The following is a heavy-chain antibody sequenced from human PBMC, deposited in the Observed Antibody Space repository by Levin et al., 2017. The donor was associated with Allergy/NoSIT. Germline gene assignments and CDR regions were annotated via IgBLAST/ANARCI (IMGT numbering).Heavy chain of an antibody. V-gene: IGHV4-59*01. J-gene: IGHJ6*02. D-gene: IGHD4-17*01. CDR2: IYYSGST. CDR1: GGSISSYY. CDR3: ASSYGDYGMDV. Sequence: GSLRLSCTVSGGSISSYYWSWIRQPPGKGLEWIGYIYYSGSTNYNPSLKSRVTISVDTSKNQFSLKLSSVTAADTAVYYCASSYGDYGMDVWGQGTTVTVSS.